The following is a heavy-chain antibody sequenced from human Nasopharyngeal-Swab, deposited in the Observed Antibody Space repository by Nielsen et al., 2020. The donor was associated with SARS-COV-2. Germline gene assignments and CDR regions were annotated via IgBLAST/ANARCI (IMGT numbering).Heavy chain of an antibody. Sequence: ASVKVSCKASGYTFTSYDINWVRQAAAQGLEWMGWMNPNSGNTGYAQKFQGRVTMTRNTSISTAYMELSSLRSEDTAVYYCARGPLRYYDILTGYYMGYYYYYMDVWGKGTTVTVSS. V-gene: IGHV1-8*01. CDR1: GYTFTSYD. J-gene: IGHJ6*03. CDR3: ARGPLRYYDILTGYYMGYYYYYMDV. CDR2: MNPNSGNT. D-gene: IGHD3-9*01.